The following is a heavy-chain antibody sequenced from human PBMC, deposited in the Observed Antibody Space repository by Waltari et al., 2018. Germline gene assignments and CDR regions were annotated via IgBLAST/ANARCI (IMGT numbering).Heavy chain of an antibody. D-gene: IGHD1-26*01. CDR2: IKQDGSVK. CDR3: ANDRGAGASDY. Sequence: EVQLVESGGGLVQPGGSLRLSCAASGLTFNTYWMSWVRQAPGKGLEWVANIKQDGSVKNYGDSVKGRFTSSRDNTKNSLYLQMNSRRAEDTAVYYCANDRGAGASDYWGQGTLVTVSA. J-gene: IGHJ4*02. V-gene: IGHV3-7*03. CDR1: GLTFNTYW.